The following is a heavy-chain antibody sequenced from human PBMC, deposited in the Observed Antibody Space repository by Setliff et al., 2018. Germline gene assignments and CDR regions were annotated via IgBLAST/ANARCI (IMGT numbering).Heavy chain of an antibody. D-gene: IGHD5-12*01. V-gene: IGHV4-59*01. J-gene: IGHJ4*02. CDR3: ARGGTFRYFDY. Sequence: SETLSLTCNVSGDSIGTYYWSWIRLPPGKGLEYIGYVYYTGLANYSPSLKSRVIMSIDTSKNQFSLRLTSVTAADTAIYYCARGGTFRYFDYWGRGTPVTVSS. CDR2: VYYTGLA. CDR1: GDSIGTYY.